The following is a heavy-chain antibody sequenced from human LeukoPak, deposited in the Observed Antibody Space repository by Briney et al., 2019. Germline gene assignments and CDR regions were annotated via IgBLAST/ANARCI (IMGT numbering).Heavy chain of an antibody. CDR2: ISGGGVST. D-gene: IGHD3-22*01. CDR1: GITLSNYG. V-gene: IGHV3-23*01. CDR3: AKRGVVIRVILVGFHKEAYYFDS. J-gene: IGHJ4*02. Sequence: GGSLRLSCAVSGITLSNYGMSWLRQAPGKGLEWVAGISGGGVSTNYAESVKGRFTISRDNPKNTLYLQMNSLRPEDTAVYFCAKRGVVIRVILVGFHKEAYYFDSWGQGALVTVSS.